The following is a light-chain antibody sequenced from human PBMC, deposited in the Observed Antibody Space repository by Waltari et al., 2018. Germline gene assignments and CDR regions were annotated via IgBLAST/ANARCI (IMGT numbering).Light chain of an antibody. V-gene: IGKV1-5*03. J-gene: IGKJ1*01. CDR1: QSISSW. CDR3: QQYNNYLRT. Sequence: DIQMTQSPSTLSASVGDRVTITCRASQSISSWLVWYQQKPGKAPKLLIYKASSLESGVPSRFSGSGSGTEFTLTISSLQPDDFATYYCQQYNNYLRTFGQGTKVEIK. CDR2: KAS.